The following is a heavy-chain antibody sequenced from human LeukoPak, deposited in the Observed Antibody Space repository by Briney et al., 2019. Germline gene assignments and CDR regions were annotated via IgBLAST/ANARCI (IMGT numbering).Heavy chain of an antibody. J-gene: IGHJ6*03. V-gene: IGHV1-2*02. Sequence: ASVKVSCKASGYTFTGYYMHWVRQAPGQGLEWMGWINPNSGGTNYAQKFQGRVTMTRDTSISTAYMELSRLRSDDTAVYYCAREMTVGARGGYYMDVWGKGTTVTVSS. CDR3: AREMTVGARGGYYMDV. D-gene: IGHD1-26*01. CDR2: INPNSGGT. CDR1: GYTFTGYY.